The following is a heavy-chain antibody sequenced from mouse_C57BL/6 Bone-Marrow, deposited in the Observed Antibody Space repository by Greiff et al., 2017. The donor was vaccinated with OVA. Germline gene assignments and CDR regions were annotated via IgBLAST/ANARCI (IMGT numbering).Heavy chain of an antibody. J-gene: IGHJ3*01. Sequence: QVQLQQSGAELVKPGASVKMSCKASGYTFTSYWITWVKQRPGQGLEWIGDIYPGSGSTNYNEKFKSKATLTVDTSSSTAYMQLSSLTSEDSAVYYCARSRIYYGSSYDWFAYWGQGTLVTVSA. D-gene: IGHD1-1*01. V-gene: IGHV1-55*01. CDR1: GYTFTSYW. CDR3: ARSRIYYGSSYDWFAY. CDR2: IYPGSGST.